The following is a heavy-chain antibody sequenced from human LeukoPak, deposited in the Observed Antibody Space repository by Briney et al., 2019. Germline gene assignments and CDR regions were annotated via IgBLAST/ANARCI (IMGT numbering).Heavy chain of an antibody. CDR3: ARQGLRYYGSGSYGY. CDR1: GDSISSGDYY. CDR2: ISSSGST. J-gene: IGHJ4*02. V-gene: IGHV4-61*02. Sequence: IPSETLSLTCTVSGDSISSGDYYWSWIRQPAGKGLEWIGRISSSGSTNYNPSLKSRVTISVDTSKNQFSLKLSSVTAADTAVYYCARQGLRYYGSGSYGYWGQGTLVTVSS. D-gene: IGHD3-10*01.